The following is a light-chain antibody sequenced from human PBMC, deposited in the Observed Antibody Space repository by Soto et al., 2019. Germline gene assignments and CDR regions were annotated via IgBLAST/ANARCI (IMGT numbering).Light chain of an antibody. CDR1: TSKIGAGYD. Sequence: QSVLTQPPSVSGAPGQGVTICCTGSTSKIGAGYDVHWYQQLPGTAPKLLIYGNSNRPSGVPDRFSGSKSGTSASLAITGLQAEDEADYYCQSYDSSLSGWVFGGGTKLPVL. V-gene: IGLV1-40*01. CDR3: QSYDSSLSGWV. CDR2: GNS. J-gene: IGLJ3*02.